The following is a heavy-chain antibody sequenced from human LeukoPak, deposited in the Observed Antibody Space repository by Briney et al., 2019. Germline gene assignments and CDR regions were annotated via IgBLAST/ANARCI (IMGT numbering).Heavy chain of an antibody. V-gene: IGHV3-21*01. CDR1: GFTFSSYS. CDR2: ISSSSSYI. Sequence: GGSLRLSCAASGFTFSSYSMNWVRQAPGKGLEWVSSISSSSSYIYYADSVKGRYTISRDNAKNSLYLQMNSLRAEDTAVYYCARDGSGNFDYWGQGTLVTVSS. J-gene: IGHJ4*02. CDR3: ARDGSGNFDY. D-gene: IGHD3-10*01.